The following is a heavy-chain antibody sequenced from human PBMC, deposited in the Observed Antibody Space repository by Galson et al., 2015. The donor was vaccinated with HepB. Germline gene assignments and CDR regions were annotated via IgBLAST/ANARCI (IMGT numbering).Heavy chain of an antibody. D-gene: IGHD3-22*01. CDR3: AKEYDSSGYWGER. CDR1: GFTFSSYA. CDR2: IRGTGGST. V-gene: IGHV3-23*01. J-gene: IGHJ4*02. Sequence: SLRLSCAASGFTFSSYAMSWVRQAPGKGLEWVSAIRGTGGSTYYADSVKGRFTISRDNSKNTLYLQMNSLRAEDTAVYYCAKEYDSSGYWGERWGQGTLVTVSS.